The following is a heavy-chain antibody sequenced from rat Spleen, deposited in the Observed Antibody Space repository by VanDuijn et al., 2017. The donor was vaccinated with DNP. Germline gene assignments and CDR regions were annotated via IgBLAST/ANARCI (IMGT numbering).Heavy chain of an antibody. J-gene: IGHJ2*01. CDR2: ISYDGVRT. CDR3: ARHREQPYFDY. V-gene: IGHV5-7*01. Sequence: EVQLVESGGGLVQPGRSLKLSCVVSGLTFSDYSMAWVRQAPERGLEWVATISYDGVRTYYRDSVKGRFTVSRDNAKSTLYLQMDSLRSEDTATYYCARHREQPYFDYWGQGVMVTVSS. D-gene: IGHD1-10*01. CDR1: GLTFSDYS.